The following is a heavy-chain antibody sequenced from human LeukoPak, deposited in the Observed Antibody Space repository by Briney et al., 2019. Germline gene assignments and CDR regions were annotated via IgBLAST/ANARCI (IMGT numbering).Heavy chain of an antibody. J-gene: IGHJ4*02. V-gene: IGHV3-23*01. CDR3: AKRNLNDDTGC. Sequence: GGSLRLSCGASGFTISIYAMSLVRQAPGKGLEWVSGISGGGGSTYYTDSVKGRFTISTDNSKNTLYLQMNSLRAEDTAVYYCAKRNLNDDTGCWGQGTLVTVSS. CDR1: GFTISIYA. CDR2: ISGGGGST. D-gene: IGHD1-1*01.